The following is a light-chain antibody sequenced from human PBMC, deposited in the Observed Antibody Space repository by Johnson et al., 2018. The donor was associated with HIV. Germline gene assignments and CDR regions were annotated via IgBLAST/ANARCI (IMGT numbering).Light chain of an antibody. CDR2: RNN. V-gene: IGLV1-44*01. Sequence: QSVLTQPPSASGTPGQRVTISCSGSSSNIGSNTVNWYQQLPGTAPKLLIYRNNQRPSGVPDRFSGSKSGTSASLAISGLQAEDEADYYCGTWDTSLSAGGLFGTGTKVTVL. J-gene: IGLJ1*01. CDR1: SSNIGSNT. CDR3: GTWDTSLSAGGL.